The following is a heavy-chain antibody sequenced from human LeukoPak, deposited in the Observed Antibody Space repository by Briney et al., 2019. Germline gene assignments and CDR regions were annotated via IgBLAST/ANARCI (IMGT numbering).Heavy chain of an antibody. J-gene: IGHJ6*02. V-gene: IGHV4-39*01. CDR1: GGSIRTDGSY. D-gene: IGHD1-26*01. CDR2: IYIDGIT. Sequence: SETLSLTCTVSGGSIRTDGSYWAWIRQPPGKGLEWIGSIYIDGITHYNSSLQSRVTLSIDASKNQFSLKLTSVTAADTAVFYCARLFTRAWEYRYGMDVWGQGTAVTVSS. CDR3: ARLFTRAWEYRYGMDV.